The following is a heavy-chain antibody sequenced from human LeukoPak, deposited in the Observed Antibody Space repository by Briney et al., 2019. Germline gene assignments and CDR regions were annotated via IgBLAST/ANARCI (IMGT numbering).Heavy chain of an antibody. J-gene: IGHJ4*02. CDR3: ARAHSTSWYMDY. CDR2: VYYSGST. CDR1: GGSISSYY. V-gene: IGHV4-59*01. D-gene: IGHD6-13*01. Sequence: PSETLSLTCTVSGGSISSYYWSWIWQPPGKGLEWIGYVYYSGSTNYNPSLKSRVTMSVDTSKNQFSLKLISMAAADTAVYYCARAHSTSWYMDYWGQGTLVTVSS.